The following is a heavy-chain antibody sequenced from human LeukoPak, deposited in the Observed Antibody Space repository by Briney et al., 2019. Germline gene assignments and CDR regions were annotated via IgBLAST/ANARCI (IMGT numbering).Heavy chain of an antibody. Sequence: ASAKVSCKASGGTFSSYAISWVRQAPGQGLEWMGGIIPIFGTADYAQTFQGRVTITSDKSTSTAYMELSSLRSEDTAVYYCARDDTSGFDYWGQGTLVTVSS. J-gene: IGHJ4*02. D-gene: IGHD6-19*01. V-gene: IGHV1-69*06. CDR1: GGTFSSYA. CDR3: ARDDTSGFDY. CDR2: IIPIFGTA.